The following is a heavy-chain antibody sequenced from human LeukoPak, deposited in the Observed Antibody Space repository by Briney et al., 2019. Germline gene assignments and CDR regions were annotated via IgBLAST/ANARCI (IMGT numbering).Heavy chain of an antibody. CDR2: ILPIFGTA. CDR1: GGTFSSYA. CDR3: ARPAAYSSSSLDY. D-gene: IGHD6-6*01. Sequence: ASVKVSCKASGGTFSSYAISWVRQAPGQGLEWMGGILPIFGTANYAQKFQGRVTVTRNTSIGTDYMELSSLRSEDTAVYYCARPAAYSSSSLDYWGQGTLVTVSS. V-gene: IGHV1-69*06. J-gene: IGHJ4*02.